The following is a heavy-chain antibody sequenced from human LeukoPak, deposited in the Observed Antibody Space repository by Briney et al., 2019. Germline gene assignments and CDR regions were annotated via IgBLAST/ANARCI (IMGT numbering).Heavy chain of an antibody. V-gene: IGHV3-30*02. J-gene: IGHJ4*02. D-gene: IGHD4-17*01. CDR2: IRYDGSNQ. CDR3: ARESRSTVTYFDY. CDR1: GFSFSSYG. Sequence: PGGSLRLSCAASGFSFSSYGMHWVRQAPGKGLEWVAFIRYDGSNQYYADSVKGRFTISRDNSKNTLYLQMNSLRAEDTAVYYCARESRSTVTYFDYWGQGTLVTVSS.